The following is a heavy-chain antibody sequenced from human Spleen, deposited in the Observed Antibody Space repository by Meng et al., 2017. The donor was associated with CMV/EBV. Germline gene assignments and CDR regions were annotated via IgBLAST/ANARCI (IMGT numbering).Heavy chain of an antibody. D-gene: IGHD2-2*01. CDR1: GFTFSSYS. CDR2: ISSSSSYI. CDR3: ARGRVVPVASRSYYGMDV. J-gene: IGHJ6*02. V-gene: IGHV3-21*01. Sequence: GESLKISCAASGFTFSSYSMSWVRQAPGKGLEWVSCISSSSSYIYYADSLKGRFTISRDNAKNSLYLQMNSLRAEDTAVYYCARGRVVPVASRSYYGMDVWGQGTMVTVSS.